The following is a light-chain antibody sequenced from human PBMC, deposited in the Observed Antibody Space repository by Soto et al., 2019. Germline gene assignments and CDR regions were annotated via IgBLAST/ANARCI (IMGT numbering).Light chain of an antibody. CDR2: WAS. Sequence: DIVLTQSPDSLAVSLGERAAINCKSSQTVVYSTSSQSYLAWYQQKPGQPPKLLIYWASTRESGVPDRFIGSGSGTDFTLTINNLQSEYVAVYFCQQYYDTPYTFGQGTKLVMK. V-gene: IGKV4-1*01. CDR1: QTVVYSTSSQSY. CDR3: QQYYDTPYT. J-gene: IGKJ2*01.